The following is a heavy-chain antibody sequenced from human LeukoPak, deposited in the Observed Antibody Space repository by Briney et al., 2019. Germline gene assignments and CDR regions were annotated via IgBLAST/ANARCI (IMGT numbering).Heavy chain of an antibody. J-gene: IGHJ6*02. D-gene: IGHD1-26*01. CDR1: GYTFTSYG. Sequence: ASVKVSCKASGYTFTSYGVSWVRQAPGQGLEWMGWISANTGNTNYVQTLQGRVSMTTDTSTSTAYMELRNLRSDDTAVYYCARVGVLATHYYYYGMDVCGQGTTVTVSS. CDR3: ARVGVLATHYYYYGMDV. V-gene: IGHV1-18*01. CDR2: ISANTGNT.